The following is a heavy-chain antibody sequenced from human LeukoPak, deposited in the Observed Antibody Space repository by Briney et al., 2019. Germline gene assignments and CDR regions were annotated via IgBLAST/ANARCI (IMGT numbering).Heavy chain of an antibody. V-gene: IGHV1-46*01. D-gene: IGHD6-13*01. CDR1: GYTFTSYY. CDR2: INPSGGST. Sequence: ASVKVSCKASGYTFTSYYMHWVRQAPGQGLEWMGIINPSGGSTSYAQKFQGRVTMTRDTSTSTVYMELSSLRSEDTAVYYCARDRTGTAAGTGLYYFDYRGQGTLVTVSS. J-gene: IGHJ4*02. CDR3: ARDRTGTAAGTGLYYFDY.